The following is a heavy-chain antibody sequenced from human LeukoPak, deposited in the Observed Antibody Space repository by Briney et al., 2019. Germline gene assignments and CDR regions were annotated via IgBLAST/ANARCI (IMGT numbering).Heavy chain of an antibody. V-gene: IGHV3-48*03. J-gene: IGHJ4*02. CDR3: AGLLPTDY. CDR1: GFTFSSYE. CDR2: ISSSGSTI. D-gene: IGHD1-26*01. Sequence: GGPLRLSCAASGFTFSSYEMNWVRQARGKGLEWVSYISSSGSTICYADSVKGRFTISRDNAKNSLYLQMNSLRAEDTAVYYCAGLLPTDYWGQGTLVTVSS.